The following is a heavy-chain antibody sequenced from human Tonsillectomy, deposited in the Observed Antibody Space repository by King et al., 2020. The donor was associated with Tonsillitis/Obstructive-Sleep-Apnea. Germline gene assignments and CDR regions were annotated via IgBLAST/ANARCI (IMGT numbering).Heavy chain of an antibody. Sequence: VQLVESGGGLVKPGGSLRLSCAASGFTFSDYYMSWIRQAPGKGLEWVSYSSSSSSYTNYADSVKGRFTFSRDNAKNSLYLQMNSLRAEDTAVYYCAGACRRGDSSGYYPRWYYYYYMDVWGKGTTVTVSS. CDR1: GFTFSDYY. CDR3: AGACRRGDSSGYYPRWYYYYYMDV. J-gene: IGHJ6*03. CDR2: SSSSSSYT. D-gene: IGHD3-22*01. V-gene: IGHV3-11*05.